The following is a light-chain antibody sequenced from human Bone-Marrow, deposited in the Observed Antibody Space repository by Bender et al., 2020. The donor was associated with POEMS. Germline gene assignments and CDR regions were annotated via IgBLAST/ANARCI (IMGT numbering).Light chain of an antibody. Sequence: QSALTQPASMSGSPGQTITISCTETSSDVGSYNLVSWYQQYPGKGPKVMIYDVTKRPSGVSDRFSGSKSGNTASLTISGLQAEDEADYYCCSYVGSSTLLFGGGTKLTVL. J-gene: IGLJ2*01. V-gene: IGLV2-23*02. CDR2: DVT. CDR1: SSDVGSYNL. CDR3: CSYVGSSTLL.